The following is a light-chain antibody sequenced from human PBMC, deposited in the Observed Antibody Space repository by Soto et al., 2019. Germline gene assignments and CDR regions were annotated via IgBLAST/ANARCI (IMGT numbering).Light chain of an antibody. CDR2: DAS. CDR3: QQRSNWPPN. V-gene: IGKV3-11*01. CDR1: QSVGGS. Sequence: VMTQSPATLSVSPGERVTLSCRASQSVGGSLAWYRQKPGQAPRLLIYDASNRATGIPARFSGSGSGTDFTLTISSLEPEDFAVYYCQQRSNWPPNFGQGTRLEIK. J-gene: IGKJ5*01.